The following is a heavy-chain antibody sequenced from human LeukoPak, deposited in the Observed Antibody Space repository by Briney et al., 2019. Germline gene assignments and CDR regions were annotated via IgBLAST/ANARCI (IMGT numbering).Heavy chain of an antibody. D-gene: IGHD5-18*01. Sequence: PSETLSLTCTVSGGTINNYYWSWIRQPPGKGLEWIGDIYYSGSSNYNHSLKSRVTISVDTSKNQFSLKLRSLTAADTAVYYCARSTAMVVNWYFDLWGRGTLVTVSS. J-gene: IGHJ2*01. V-gene: IGHV4-59*01. CDR3: ARSTAMVVNWYFDL. CDR2: IYYSGSS. CDR1: GGTINNYY.